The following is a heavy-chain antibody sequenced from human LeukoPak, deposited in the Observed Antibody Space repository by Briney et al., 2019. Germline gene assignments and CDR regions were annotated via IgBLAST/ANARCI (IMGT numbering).Heavy chain of an antibody. CDR1: GFSFNNNG. J-gene: IGHJ4*02. Sequence: GGSLRLSCAASGFSFNNNGMNWVRQAPGKGLVWVSRINSDGSSTTYADSVKGRFTISRDNAKNTLYLQMSSLRADDTAVYYCARNYGVDYWGQGTLVTVSS. V-gene: IGHV3-74*01. CDR3: ARNYGVDY. D-gene: IGHD4-17*01. CDR2: INSDGSST.